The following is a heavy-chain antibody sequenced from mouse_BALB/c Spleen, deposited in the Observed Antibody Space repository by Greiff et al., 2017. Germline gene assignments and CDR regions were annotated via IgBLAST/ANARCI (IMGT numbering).Heavy chain of an antibody. CDR3: ARLELGRGFAY. V-gene: IGHV5-6*01. CDR1: GFTFSSYG. D-gene: IGHD4-1*01. CDR2: ISSGGSYT. Sequence: EVQLVESGGDLVKPGGSLKLSCAASGFTFSSYGMSWVRQTPDKRLEWVATISSGGSYTYYPDSVKGRFTISRDNAKNTLYLQMSSLKSEDTAMYYCARLELGRGFAYWGQGTLVTVSA. J-gene: IGHJ3*01.